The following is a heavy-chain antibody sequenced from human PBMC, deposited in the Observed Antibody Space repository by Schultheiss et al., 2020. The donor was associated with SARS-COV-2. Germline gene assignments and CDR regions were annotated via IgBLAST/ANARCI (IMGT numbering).Heavy chain of an antibody. CDR1: GFTFSSYA. CDR3: ARGAVAGDDAFDI. CDR2: ISYDGSIS. J-gene: IGHJ3*02. V-gene: IGHV3-30*03. Sequence: GGSLRLSCAASGFTFSSYAMSWVRQAPGKGLEWMATISYDGSISYYADSVKGRFTISRDNSRNTLYLQMHILRAQDTAVYYCARGAVAGDDAFDIWGQGTMVTVSS. D-gene: IGHD6-19*01.